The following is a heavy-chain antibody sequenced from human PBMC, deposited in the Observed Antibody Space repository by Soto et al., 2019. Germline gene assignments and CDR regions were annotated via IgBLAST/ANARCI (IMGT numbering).Heavy chain of an antibody. J-gene: IGHJ1*01. CDR1: GGSISSGGYY. CDR2: IYYSGST. Sequence: SETLSLTCTVSGGSISSGGYYWSWIRQHPGKGLEWIGSIYYSGSTYYNPSLKSRVTISVDTSKNQFSLKLSSVTAADTAVYYCARTNKGPPIDWGQGTLVTVSS. V-gene: IGHV4-39*01. CDR3: ARTNKGPPID.